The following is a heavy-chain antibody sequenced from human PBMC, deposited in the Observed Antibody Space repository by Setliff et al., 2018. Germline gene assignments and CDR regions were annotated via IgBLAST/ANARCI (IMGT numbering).Heavy chain of an antibody. CDR3: AKDYRRDGYWDIDY. CDR2: INSNGGTT. CDR1: GFTFSSYA. J-gene: IGHJ4*02. V-gene: IGHV3-64*02. D-gene: IGHD3-16*02. Sequence: GGSLRLSCAASGFTFSSYAMHWVRQAPGRGLEYVSAINSNGGTTYYADSVKGRFTISRDNAKNSLYLQMNNLKVEDTAIYYCAKDYRRDGYWDIDYWGQGTLVTVSS.